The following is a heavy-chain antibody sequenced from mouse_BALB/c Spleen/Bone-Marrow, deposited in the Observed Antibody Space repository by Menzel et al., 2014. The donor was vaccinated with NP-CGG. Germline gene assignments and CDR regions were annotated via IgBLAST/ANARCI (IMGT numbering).Heavy chain of an antibody. Sequence: EVQLQQSGPELVKPGASVKMSCKASGYTFTSYVMHWVKQKPGQGLEWIGYINPYNDGTKYNEKLKGKATLTSDKSSSTAYMELSSLTSEDSAVYYCTLYLFAYWGQGTLVTVSA. J-gene: IGHJ3*01. CDR3: TLYLFAY. D-gene: IGHD1-3*01. V-gene: IGHV1-14*01. CDR1: GYTFTSYV. CDR2: INPYNDGT.